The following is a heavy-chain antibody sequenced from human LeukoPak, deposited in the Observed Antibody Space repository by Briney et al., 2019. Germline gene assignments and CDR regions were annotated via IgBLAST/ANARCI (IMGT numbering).Heavy chain of an antibody. CDR2: IWYDGSNQ. V-gene: IGHV3-33*01. J-gene: IGHJ4*02. Sequence: GGSLRLSCAAPGFTFSSYGMHWVRQAPGKGLEWVAVIWYDGSNQYYADSVKGRFTISRDNSKNTLYLQMNSLRAEDTAVYYCARDAYYDSSAYYYGDYWGQGTLVTVSS. CDR3: ARDAYYDSSAYYYGDY. D-gene: IGHD3-22*01. CDR1: GFTFSSYG.